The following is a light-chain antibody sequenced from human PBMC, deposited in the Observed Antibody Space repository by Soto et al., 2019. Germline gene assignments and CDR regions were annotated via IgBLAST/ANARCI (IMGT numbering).Light chain of an antibody. Sequence: DIQMTQSPSSLSASLGDRVTITCRASQSISGYLNWYQHRPGKAPNLLIYAASSLQSGVPSRFSGSGSGTDFTLTISSLQPEDFATYYCQQSYSTLRTFGQGTKVDIK. CDR3: QQSYSTLRT. V-gene: IGKV1-39*01. CDR1: QSISGY. J-gene: IGKJ1*01. CDR2: AAS.